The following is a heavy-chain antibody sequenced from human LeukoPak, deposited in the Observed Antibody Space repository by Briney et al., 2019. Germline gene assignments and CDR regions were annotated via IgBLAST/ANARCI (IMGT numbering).Heavy chain of an antibody. Sequence: PSETLSLTCTVSGDSISSGRYYWTWIRQPAGKGLEWIGRFFTSGSTNYNPSLKSRVTISADTSKNQFSLKLNSVTAADTAVYYCARAIPSVAATHYYYYMDVWGKGTTVTVSS. D-gene: IGHD2-15*01. V-gene: IGHV4-61*02. CDR2: FFTSGST. CDR3: ARAIPSVAATHYYYYMDV. CDR1: GDSISSGRYY. J-gene: IGHJ6*03.